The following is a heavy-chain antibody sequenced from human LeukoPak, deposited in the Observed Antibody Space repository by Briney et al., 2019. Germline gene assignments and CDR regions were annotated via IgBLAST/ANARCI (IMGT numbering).Heavy chain of an antibody. D-gene: IGHD4-17*01. Sequence: SGPTLVNPTQTLTLTCTFSGFSLSTSGMCVSWIRQPPGKALEWLARIDWDDDKYYSTSLKTRLTISKDTSKNQVVLTMTNMDPVDTATYYCARARKYGDDYYYGIDVWGQGTTVTVSS. V-gene: IGHV2-70*11. CDR3: ARARKYGDDYYYGIDV. J-gene: IGHJ6*02. CDR2: IDWDDDK. CDR1: GFSLSTSGMC.